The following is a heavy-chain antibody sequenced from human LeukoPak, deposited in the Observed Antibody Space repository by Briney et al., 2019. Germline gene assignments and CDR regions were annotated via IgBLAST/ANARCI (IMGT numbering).Heavy chain of an antibody. CDR1: GFTFSSYS. CDR3: ARDSRIRSGWYRSDAFDI. Sequence: GGSLRLSCAASGFTFSSYSMNWVRQAPGKGLEWVSSISSSSGDIYYADSMKGRFTIPRDNAKDSLYLQMNSLRAEDTAVYYCARDSRIRSGWYRSDAFDIWGQGTMVTVSS. J-gene: IGHJ3*02. CDR2: ISSSSGDI. V-gene: IGHV3-21*01. D-gene: IGHD6-19*01.